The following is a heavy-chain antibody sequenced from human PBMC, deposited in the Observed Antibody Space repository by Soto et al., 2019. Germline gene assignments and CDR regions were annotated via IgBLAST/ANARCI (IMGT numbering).Heavy chain of an antibody. CDR2: ISYDGSNK. J-gene: IGHJ6*02. Sequence: QVQLVESGGGVVQPGRSLRLSCAASGFTFSSYAMHWVRQAPGKGLEWVAVISYDGSNKYYADSVKGRFTISRDNSKNTLYLQRNSLRAEDTAVYYCARDAKHYYDSSGYFYYYYGMDVWGQGTTVTVSS. CDR3: ARDAKHYYDSSGYFYYYYGMDV. CDR1: GFTFSSYA. V-gene: IGHV3-30-3*01. D-gene: IGHD3-22*01.